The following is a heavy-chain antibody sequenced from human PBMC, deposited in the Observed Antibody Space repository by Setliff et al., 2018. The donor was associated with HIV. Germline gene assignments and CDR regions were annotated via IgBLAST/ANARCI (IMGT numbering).Heavy chain of an antibody. V-gene: IGHV4-61*02. CDR2: IYTSGST. CDR1: DGSISTGSYY. D-gene: IGHD3-16*02. CDR3: ARGRFVGFDY. Sequence: KPSETLSLTCTVADGSISTGSYYWSWVRQPAGRGLEWIGRIYTSGSTNYNPSLKSRVTMSVDTSKHQFSLNLTSVTAADTAVYYCARGRFVGFDYWGQGTLVTVSS. J-gene: IGHJ4*02.